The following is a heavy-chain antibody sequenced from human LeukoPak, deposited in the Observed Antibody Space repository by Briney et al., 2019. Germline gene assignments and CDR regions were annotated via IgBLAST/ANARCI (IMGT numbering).Heavy chain of an antibody. Sequence: PGGSLRLSCSASGFIFSNYAMHWVRLAPGKGLEWVAIISYDGTRRHYADSAEGRFTISRDNSKNTLYLQMIGLRPEDTAVYYCARDGGDKTAYYGDQFDEWGQGTLVTVSS. J-gene: IGHJ4*02. CDR3: ARDGGDKTAYYGDQFDE. CDR2: ISYDGTRR. CDR1: GFIFSNYA. D-gene: IGHD3-9*01. V-gene: IGHV3-30*04.